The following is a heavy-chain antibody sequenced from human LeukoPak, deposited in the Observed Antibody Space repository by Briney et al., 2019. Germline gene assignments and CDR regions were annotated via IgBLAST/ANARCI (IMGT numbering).Heavy chain of an antibody. D-gene: IGHD6-19*01. CDR1: GFTFSSYW. CDR2: IKQDGSEK. Sequence: PGGSLRLSCAASGFTFSSYWMSWVRQAPGKGLEWVANIKQDGSEKYYVDSVKGRFTISRDNAKNSLYLQMNSLRAEDTAVYYCAKDRLVPGSVLDYWGQGTLVTVSS. V-gene: IGHV3-7*01. CDR3: AKDRLVPGSVLDY. J-gene: IGHJ4*02.